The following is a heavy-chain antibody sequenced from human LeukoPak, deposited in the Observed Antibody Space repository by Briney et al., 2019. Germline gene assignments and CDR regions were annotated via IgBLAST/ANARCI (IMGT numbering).Heavy chain of an antibody. D-gene: IGHD3-10*01. V-gene: IGHV1-69*05. CDR1: GGTFSSDA. CDR3: ARTDDPQLAYFDY. Sequence: SVKVSCKASGGTFSSDAISWVRQAPGQGLGWMGGIIPIFGTANYAQKFQGRVTITTDESTSTAYMELSSLRSEDTAVYYCARTDDPQLAYFDYWGQGTLVTVSS. J-gene: IGHJ4*02. CDR2: IIPIFGTA.